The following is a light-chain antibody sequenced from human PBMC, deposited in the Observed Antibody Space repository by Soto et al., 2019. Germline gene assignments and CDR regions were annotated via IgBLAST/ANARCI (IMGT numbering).Light chain of an antibody. V-gene: IGKV1-8*01. CDR2: AAS. Sequence: IQMTQSPSSLSASVGDRVTSTCRASQGISSYLAWYQQKPGKAPKLLIYAASTLQSGVPSRFSGSGSGTDFTLTISCLQSEDFATYYCQKYYSYPYTFGQGTRLEIK. CDR3: QKYYSYPYT. J-gene: IGKJ5*01. CDR1: QGISSY.